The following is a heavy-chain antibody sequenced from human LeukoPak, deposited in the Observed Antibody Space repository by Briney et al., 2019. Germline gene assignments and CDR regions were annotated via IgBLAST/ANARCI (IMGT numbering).Heavy chain of an antibody. Sequence: SETLSLTCTVSGGSISSGSYYWSWIRQPAGKGLEWIGRIYTSGSTNYNPSLKSRVTISVDTSKNQFSLKLSSVTAADTAVYYCARLVSIYYYYYMDVWGKGTTVTVSS. CDR2: IYTSGST. D-gene: IGHD2-2*01. J-gene: IGHJ6*03. CDR1: GGSISSGSYY. V-gene: IGHV4-61*02. CDR3: ARLVSIYYYYYMDV.